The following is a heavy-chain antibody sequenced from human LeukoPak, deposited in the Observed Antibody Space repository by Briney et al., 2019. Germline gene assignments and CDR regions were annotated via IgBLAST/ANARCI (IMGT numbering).Heavy chain of an antibody. CDR1: GFTFSDAW. Sequence: GGSLRLSCAASGFTFSDAWMSWVRQAPGKGLEWVGRIKSKTDGGTTDYAAPVKDRFTISRDGSKNTLYLQMNSLKTEDTAVYYCTTRGGSFSIFDYWGQGTLVTVSS. CDR3: TTRGGSFSIFDY. D-gene: IGHD1-26*01. V-gene: IGHV3-15*01. J-gene: IGHJ4*02. CDR2: IKSKTDGGTT.